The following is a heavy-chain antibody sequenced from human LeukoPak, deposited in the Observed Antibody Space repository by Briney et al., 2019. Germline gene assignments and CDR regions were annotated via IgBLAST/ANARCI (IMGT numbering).Heavy chain of an antibody. CDR2: IYYSGST. V-gene: IGHV4-59*01. J-gene: IGHJ4*02. Sequence: SETLSFTCTVSSGSISSYYWSWIRQPPGRGLEWIGHIYYSGSTNYNPSLKSRVTISVDTSKNQFSLKLSSVTAADTAVYYCARVGGGYYDSSGYYLIDYFDYWGQGTLVTVSS. D-gene: IGHD3-22*01. CDR3: ARVGGGYYDSSGYYLIDYFDY. CDR1: SGSISSYY.